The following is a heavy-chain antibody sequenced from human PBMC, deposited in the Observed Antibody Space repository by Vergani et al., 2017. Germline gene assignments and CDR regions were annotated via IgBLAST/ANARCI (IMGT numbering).Heavy chain of an antibody. V-gene: IGHV1-46*03. CDR1: GYTFSNYY. CDR2: INPSGGHT. Sequence: QVQVVQPGAEVKKSGASVKVSCKTSGYTFSNYYMHWARQAPGQGLEWMGIINPSGGHTNYAQKFQGRVTKTRDTSTSTVYMELSSLRSEDTAIYYCARGNYGILTGYRYWGQGTLVTVSA. D-gene: IGHD3-9*01. J-gene: IGHJ4*02. CDR3: ARGNYGILTGYRY.